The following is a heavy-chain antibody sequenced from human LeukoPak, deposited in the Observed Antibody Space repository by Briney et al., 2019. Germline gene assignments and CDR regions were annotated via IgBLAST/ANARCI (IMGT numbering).Heavy chain of an antibody. J-gene: IGHJ4*02. D-gene: IGHD6-13*01. CDR3: AKSPFTYSSSWFDY. V-gene: IGHV3-30*02. CDR2: IRYDGSNK. Sequence: GGSLRLSCAASGFTFSSYGMHWVRQAPGKGLEWVAFIRYDGSNKYYADSVKGRFTISRDNSKNTLYLQMNSLRAEDTAVYYCAKSPFTYSSSWFDYWGQGTLVTVSS. CDR1: GFTFSSYG.